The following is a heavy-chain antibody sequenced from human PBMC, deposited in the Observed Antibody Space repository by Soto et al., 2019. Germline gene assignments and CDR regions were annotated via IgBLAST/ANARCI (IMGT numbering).Heavy chain of an antibody. D-gene: IGHD6-13*01. Sequence: QVQLVQSGAEVKKPGASVKVSCKASGYTFSGFGISWVRQAPGQGLEWMGWISGYDGNTNYAQNLQARVTLTTDTSTRTSYMELRSLRSVDTAVYYCLRDPGISSAGDYWGQGTLVTVSS. CDR3: LRDPGISSAGDY. V-gene: IGHV1-18*01. CDR1: GYTFSGFG. CDR2: ISGYDGNT. J-gene: IGHJ4*02.